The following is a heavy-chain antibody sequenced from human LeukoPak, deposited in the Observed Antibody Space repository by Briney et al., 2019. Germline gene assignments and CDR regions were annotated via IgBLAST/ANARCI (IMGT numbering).Heavy chain of an antibody. Sequence: GGSLRLSCAASGFTFSSYAMSWVRQAPGKGLEWVSAISGNGGSTYYADSVKGRFTISRDNSKNTLYLQMNSLRAEDTAVYYCAKAGALSTVTPFDYWGQGTLVTVSS. D-gene: IGHD4-17*01. J-gene: IGHJ4*02. CDR3: AKAGALSTVTPFDY. V-gene: IGHV3-23*01. CDR1: GFTFSSYA. CDR2: ISGNGGST.